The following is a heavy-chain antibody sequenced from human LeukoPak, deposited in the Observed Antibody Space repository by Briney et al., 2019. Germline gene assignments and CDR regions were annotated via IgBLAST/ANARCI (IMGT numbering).Heavy chain of an antibody. D-gene: IGHD3-22*01. CDR2: ISGSGDTT. J-gene: IGHJ4*02. CDR3: ARAYYYDSSGYPPAFDY. V-gene: IGHV3-23*01. Sequence: GGSLRLSCAASGFTFSTYAMSWVRQAPGKGLQWVSGISGSGDTTSYADSVKGRFTISRDNSKNMLYLQMNSLRAEDTAVYYCARAYYYDSSGYPPAFDYWGQGTLVTVSS. CDR1: GFTFSTYA.